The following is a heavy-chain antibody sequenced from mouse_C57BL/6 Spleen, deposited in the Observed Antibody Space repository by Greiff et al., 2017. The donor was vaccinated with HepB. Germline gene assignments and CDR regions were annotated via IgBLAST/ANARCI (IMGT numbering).Heavy chain of an antibody. CDR1: GFTFSDYG. CDR3: ARGGTWDVWACDV. Sequence: DVHLVESGGGLVKPGGSLKLSCAASGFTFSDYGMHWVRQAPEKGLEWVAYISSGSSTIYYADTVKGRFTISRDNATNTLFLQMTSLRSEDTAMYYGARGGTWDVWACDVWGTGTTVTVSS. D-gene: IGHD4-1*01. CDR2: ISSGSSTI. J-gene: IGHJ1*03. V-gene: IGHV5-17*01.